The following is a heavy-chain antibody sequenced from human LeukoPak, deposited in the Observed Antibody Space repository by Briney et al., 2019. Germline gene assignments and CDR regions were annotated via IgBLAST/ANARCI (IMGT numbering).Heavy chain of an antibody. D-gene: IGHD3-16*02. CDR3: ARRSPIDMS. J-gene: IGHJ5*02. CDR2: IIPMFGTP. Sequence: SVKVSCKASGYTFTNYDINWVRQAPGQGLEWMGEIIPMFGTPNYAQKIQGRVTITADESTSTVYMELSSLRFEDTAVYYCARRSPIDMSWGQGALVTVSS. V-gene: IGHV1-69*13. CDR1: GYTFTNYD.